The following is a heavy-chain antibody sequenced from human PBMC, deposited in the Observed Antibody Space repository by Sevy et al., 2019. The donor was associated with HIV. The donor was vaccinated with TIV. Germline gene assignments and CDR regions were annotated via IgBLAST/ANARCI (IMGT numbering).Heavy chain of an antibody. CDR1: GIIFTTSG. CDR3: AKDFTGYNGMDV. CDR2: ISYDGRNK. J-gene: IGHJ6*02. D-gene: IGHD3-9*01. V-gene: IGHV3-30*18. Sequence: GGSLRLSCAVSGIIFTTSGMHWVRQAPGKGLEWVAVISYDGRNKFYGDSVKGRFTISTANSKNILFLQRNSLRAEDTAVYYCAKDFTGYNGMDVWGQGTMVTVSS.